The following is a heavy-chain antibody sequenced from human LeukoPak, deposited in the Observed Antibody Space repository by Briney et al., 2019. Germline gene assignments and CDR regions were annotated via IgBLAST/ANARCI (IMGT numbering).Heavy chain of an antibody. CDR2: INPNSGGT. CDR3: ARDSQNYDFWSGYLTNYYYYYMDV. D-gene: IGHD3-3*01. CDR1: GYTFTGYY. V-gene: IGHV1-2*02. J-gene: IGHJ6*03. Sequence: ASVKVSCKASGYTFTGYYMHWVRQAPGQGLEWMGWINPNSGGTNYAQKFQGRVTMTRNTSISTAYMELSSVRSEDTAVYYCARDSQNYDFWSGYLTNYYYYYMDVWGKGTTVTVSS.